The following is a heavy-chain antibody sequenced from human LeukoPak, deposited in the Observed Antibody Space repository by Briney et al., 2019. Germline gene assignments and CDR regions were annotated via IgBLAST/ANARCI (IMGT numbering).Heavy chain of an antibody. CDR1: GGSISSGSYY. CDR2: IYTSGST. D-gene: IGHD3-22*01. Sequence: SETLSLTCTVSGGSISSGSYYWSWIRPRAGKGLEWILRIYTSGSTNYNPSLNSLVTISVDTSKTQSSLKLSSVTAADTAVYYCARLRSYYYDSSGYYPYYFDYWGQGTLVTVSS. CDR3: ARLRSYYYDSSGYYPYYFDY. V-gene: IGHV4-61*02. J-gene: IGHJ4*02.